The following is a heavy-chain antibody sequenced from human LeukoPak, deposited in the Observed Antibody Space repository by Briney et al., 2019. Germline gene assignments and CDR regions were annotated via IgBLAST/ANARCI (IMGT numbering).Heavy chain of an antibody. J-gene: IGHJ4*02. CDR1: GFTVSSNY. CDR3: ARGMLSSGYQYYFDY. CDR2: IYSGGST. D-gene: IGHD3-22*01. Sequence: GGSLRLSCAASGFTVSSNYMSWVRQAPGKGLEWVSVIYSGGSTYYADSVKGRFTISRDNSKNTLYLQMNSLRAEDTAVYYCARGMLSSGYQYYFDYWGQGTLVTVS. V-gene: IGHV3-66*01.